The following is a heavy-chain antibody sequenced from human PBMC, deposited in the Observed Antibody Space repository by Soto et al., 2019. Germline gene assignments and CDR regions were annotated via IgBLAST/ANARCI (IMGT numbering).Heavy chain of an antibody. D-gene: IGHD3-3*01. J-gene: IGHJ6*02. V-gene: IGHV1-69*13. CDR2: IIPIFGTA. Sequence: ASVKVSCKASGGTFSSYAISWVRQAPGQGLEWMGGIIPIFGTANYAQKFQGRVTITADESTSTAYMELSSLRSEDMAVYYCARSIEHGVVIKGYYYYYGMDVWGQGTTVTVSS. CDR1: GGTFSSYA. CDR3: ARSIEHGVVIKGYYYYYGMDV.